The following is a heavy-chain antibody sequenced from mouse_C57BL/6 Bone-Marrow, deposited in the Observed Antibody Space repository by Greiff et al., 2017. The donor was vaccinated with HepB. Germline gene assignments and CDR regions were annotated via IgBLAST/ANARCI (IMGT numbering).Heavy chain of an antibody. CDR1: GYSITSGYY. CDR3: ARVYYDYDGYAMDY. V-gene: IGHV3-6*01. CDR2: LSYDGSN. D-gene: IGHD2-4*01. J-gene: IGHJ4*01. Sequence: EVKLLESGPGLVKPSQSLSLTCSVTGYSITSGYYWNWIRQFPGNKLEWMGYLSYDGSNNYNPSLKNRIYITRDTSKNQFFLKLNSVTTEDTATYYCARVYYDYDGYAMDYWGQGTSVTVSS.